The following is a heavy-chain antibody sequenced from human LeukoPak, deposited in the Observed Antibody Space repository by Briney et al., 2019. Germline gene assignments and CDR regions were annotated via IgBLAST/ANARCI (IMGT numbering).Heavy chain of an antibody. D-gene: IGHD1-1*01. CDR1: GFIFSSYG. J-gene: IGHJ4*02. V-gene: IGHV3-30*03. CDR2: ISHDGSNR. CDR3: AVMWQLDYHFDY. Sequence: PGGSLRLSCVASGFIFSSYGMHWARQAPGKGLEWVAHISHDGSNRNCADSVKGRFSISRDNSKKTVFLQMNNLRPEDTAVYYCAVMWQLDYHFDYWGREPWSPSRQ.